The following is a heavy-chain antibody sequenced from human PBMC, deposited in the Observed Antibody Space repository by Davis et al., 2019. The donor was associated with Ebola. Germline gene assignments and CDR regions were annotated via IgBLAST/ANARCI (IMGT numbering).Heavy chain of an antibody. Sequence: AASVKVSCKASGYTFTSYAMNWVRQAPGQGLEWMGWINTNTGNPTYAQGFTGRFVFSLDTSVSTAYLQISSLKAEDTAVYYCARYEENPDTTMVSCFDYWGQGTLVTVSS. CDR1: GYTFTSYA. CDR2: INTNTGNP. V-gene: IGHV7-4-1*02. CDR3: ARYEENPDTTMVSCFDY. D-gene: IGHD5-18*01. J-gene: IGHJ4*02.